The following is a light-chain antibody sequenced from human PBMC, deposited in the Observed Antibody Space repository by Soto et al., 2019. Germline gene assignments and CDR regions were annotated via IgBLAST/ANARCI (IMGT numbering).Light chain of an antibody. CDR2: EAS. J-gene: IGKJ4*01. CDR1: QSISRW. CDR3: QQYNRYPLT. Sequence: DIQMTQSPSTLSASVGDSVTITCRASQSISRWLAWHQQKPGKAPKVLIYEASSLESGVPSRFSGTGSGTEFTLTISSLQPDDFATYYCQQYNRYPLTFGGGTKVEIK. V-gene: IGKV1-5*03.